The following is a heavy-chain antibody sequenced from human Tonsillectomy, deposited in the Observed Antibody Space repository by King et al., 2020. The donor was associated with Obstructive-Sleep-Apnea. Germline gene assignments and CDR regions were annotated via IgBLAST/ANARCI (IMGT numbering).Heavy chain of an antibody. V-gene: IGHV3-7*01. CDR1: GFTFNTYW. Sequence: VQLVESGGGLVQPGGSLRLSCAASGFTFNTYWMSWVRQAPGKGLEWVANIRQDGNEKKYVDSVKGRFTISRDNAKNSLYLQMNSLRAEDTAVYYCAGDCDYGDSGYVNWFESWGQGPLVTVSS. CDR2: IRQDGNEK. D-gene: IGHD3-22*01. J-gene: IGHJ5*01. CDR3: AGDCDYGDSGYVNWFES.